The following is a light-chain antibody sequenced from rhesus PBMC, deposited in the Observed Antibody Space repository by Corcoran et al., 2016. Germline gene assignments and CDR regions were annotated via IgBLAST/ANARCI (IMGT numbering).Light chain of an antibody. V-gene: IGKV3-53*01. CDR2: AAS. CDR1: QSVSTY. J-gene: IGKJ3*01. Sequence: QVILTQSPATLSLSPGDRATLSFRASQSVSTYLAWYQQKPGQAPRLLIYAASRRATGIPDRFSGSGSGTEFTLTISSLGPEDFAVYFCQKYDYSPFTFGPGTKLDIK. CDR3: QKYDYSPFT.